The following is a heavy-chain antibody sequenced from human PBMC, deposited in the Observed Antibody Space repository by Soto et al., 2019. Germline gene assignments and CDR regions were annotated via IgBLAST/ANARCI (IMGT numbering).Heavy chain of an antibody. J-gene: IGHJ5*02. V-gene: IGHV4-61*01. D-gene: IGHD6-6*01. CDR3: ARAGGAARIHGWFDP. Sequence: SETLSLTCTVSGGSVSSGSYYWSWIRQPPGKGLEWIGYIYYSGSTNYNPSLKSRVTISVATSKNQFSLKLSSVTAADTAVYYSARAGGAARIHGWFDPWGQGTRVTVSS. CDR2: IYYSGST. CDR1: GGSVSSGSYY.